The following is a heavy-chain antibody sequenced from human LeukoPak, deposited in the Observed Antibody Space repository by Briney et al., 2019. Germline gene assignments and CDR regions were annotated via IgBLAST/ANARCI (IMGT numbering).Heavy chain of an antibody. CDR3: ARASTIFGHFAY. J-gene: IGHJ4*02. CDR1: GGSISGTPYY. V-gene: IGHV4-39*07. Sequence: SETLSLTCAISGGSISGTPYYWGWIRQPPGKGLEWIGSIYYSGSTYYNPSLKSRLTISVDTFKNQFSLKLSSVTAADTAVYYCARASTIFGHFAYWGRGTPVTVSS. D-gene: IGHD3-3*01. CDR2: IYYSGST.